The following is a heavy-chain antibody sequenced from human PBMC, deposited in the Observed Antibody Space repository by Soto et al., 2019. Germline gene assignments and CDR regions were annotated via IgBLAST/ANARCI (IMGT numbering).Heavy chain of an antibody. CDR1: GYTFTSYW. CDR2: IYPGDLDI. J-gene: IGHJ4*02. D-gene: IGHD1-1*01. CDR3: ARGNRYDYSDY. Sequence: GESLKISCKGSGYTFTSYWIGWVRQMPGKGLEWMGIIYPGDLDIRYSPSFQGQVTISADKSISTAYLQWSSLKASDAAMYYCARGNRYDYSDYWGQGTLVTVSS. V-gene: IGHV5-51*01.